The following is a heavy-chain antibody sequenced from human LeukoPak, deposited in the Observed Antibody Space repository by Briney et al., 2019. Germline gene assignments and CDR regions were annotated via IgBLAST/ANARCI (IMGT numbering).Heavy chain of an antibody. CDR1: GFTFSDYY. CDR2: ISSSGSTI. V-gene: IGHV3-11*01. D-gene: IGHD6-13*01. Sequence: PGGSLRLSCAASGFTFSDYYMSWIRQAPGKGLEWVSYISSSGSTIYYADSVKGRFTISRDNAKNSLYLQMNSLRAEDTAVYYCAGSIAAAGTSAFDIWGQGTKVTVSS. CDR3: AGSIAAAGTSAFDI. J-gene: IGHJ3*02.